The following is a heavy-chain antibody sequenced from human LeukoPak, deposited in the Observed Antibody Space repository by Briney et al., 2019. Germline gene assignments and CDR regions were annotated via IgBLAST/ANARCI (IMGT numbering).Heavy chain of an antibody. CDR1: GGSISSYY. Sequence: RSQTLSLTWTVSGGSISSYYWSWIRQPPGKGLEWIGYISYSGSTNYNPSLKSRVTIAVDTSKNQFSLKLSSVTAADTAVYYCARHRGSSSWPFDYWGQGTLVTVSS. CDR2: ISYSGST. J-gene: IGHJ4*02. V-gene: IGHV4-59*08. D-gene: IGHD6-13*01. CDR3: ARHRGSSSWPFDY.